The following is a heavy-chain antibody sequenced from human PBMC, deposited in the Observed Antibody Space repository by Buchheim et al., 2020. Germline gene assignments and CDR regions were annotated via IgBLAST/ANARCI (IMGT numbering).Heavy chain of an antibody. D-gene: IGHD6-19*01. CDR1: GGSFSGYY. V-gene: IGHV4-34*01. CDR2: INHSGST. CDR3: ARGQAGTWSWFDP. Sequence: QVQLQQWGAGLLKPSETLSLTCAVYGGSFSGYYWSWIRQPPGKGLEWIGEINHSGSTNYNPSLKSRVTISVDTSKNQFPLTLSSVTAADAAVYYCARGQAGTWSWFDPWGQGTL. J-gene: IGHJ5*02.